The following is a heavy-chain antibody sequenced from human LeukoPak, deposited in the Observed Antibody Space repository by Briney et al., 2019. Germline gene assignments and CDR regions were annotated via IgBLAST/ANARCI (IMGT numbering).Heavy chain of an antibody. CDR2: INWNGGST. Sequence: GGSLRLSCAASGFTFDDYGMSWVRQAPGKGLEWVSGINWNGGSTGYADSVKGRFTISRDNDKNSLYLQMNSLRAEDTALYYCAGDTTTVVTPGFDYWGQGTLVTVSS. J-gene: IGHJ4*02. V-gene: IGHV3-20*04. CDR1: GFTFDDYG. D-gene: IGHD4-23*01. CDR3: AGDTTTVVTPGFDY.